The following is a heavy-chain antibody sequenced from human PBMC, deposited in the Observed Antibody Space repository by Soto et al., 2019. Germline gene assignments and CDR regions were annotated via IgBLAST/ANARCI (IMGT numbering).Heavy chain of an antibody. CDR2: INPNSGGT. D-gene: IGHD3-10*01. V-gene: IGHV1-2*02. J-gene: IGHJ4*02. CDR3: ARAYGSGSYYAY. Sequence: ASVKVSCKASGYTFTVYYMHCVRQAPGQGLEWMGWINPNSGGTNYAQKFQGRVTMTRDTSISTAYMELSRLRSDDTAVYYCARAYGSGSYYAYWGQGTLVTVSS. CDR1: GYTFTVYY.